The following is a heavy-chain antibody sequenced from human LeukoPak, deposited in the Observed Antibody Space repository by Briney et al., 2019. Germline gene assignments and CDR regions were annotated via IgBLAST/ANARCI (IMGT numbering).Heavy chain of an antibody. CDR2: IKQDGSEK. Sequence: GGSLRLSCAASGFTFGSYWMSWVRQAPGKGLEWVANIKQDGSEKYYVDSVKGRFTISRDNAKNSLYLQMNSLRAEDTAVYYCASNDFWSGYRRYFDYWGQGTLVTVSS. D-gene: IGHD3-3*01. CDR1: GFTFGSYW. CDR3: ASNDFWSGYRRYFDY. V-gene: IGHV3-7*01. J-gene: IGHJ4*02.